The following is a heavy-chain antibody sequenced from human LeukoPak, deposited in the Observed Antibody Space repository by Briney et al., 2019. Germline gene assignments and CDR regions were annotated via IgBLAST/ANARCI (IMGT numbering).Heavy chain of an antibody. V-gene: IGHV3-30*02. CDR1: GFTFSSYG. Sequence: GGSLRLSCAASGFTFSSYGMHWVRQAPGKGLEWVAFIRYDGSNKYYADSVKGRFTISRDNSKNTLYLQMNSLRAEDTAVYYCAKDPPWIAAAGRGWFDPWGQGTLVTVSS. J-gene: IGHJ5*02. CDR2: IRYDGSNK. CDR3: AKDPPWIAAAGRGWFDP. D-gene: IGHD6-13*01.